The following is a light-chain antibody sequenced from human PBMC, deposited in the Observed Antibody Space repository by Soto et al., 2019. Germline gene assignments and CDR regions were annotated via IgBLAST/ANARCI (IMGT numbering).Light chain of an antibody. J-gene: IGKJ1*01. V-gene: IGKV3-15*01. CDR2: GAS. Sequence: EIGLTQSPGTLSLSPGERATLSFRASQSVSSNLAWYQQKPGQAPRLLIYGASTRATGIPARFSGSGSGTEFTLTISSLQSEDFAVYYCQQYNNWPRTFGQGTKVDIK. CDR1: QSVSSN. CDR3: QQYNNWPRT.